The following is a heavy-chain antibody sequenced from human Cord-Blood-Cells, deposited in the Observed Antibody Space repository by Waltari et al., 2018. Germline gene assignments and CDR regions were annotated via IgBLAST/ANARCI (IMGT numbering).Heavy chain of an antibody. Sequence: GQAPGQGLEWVGRIIPIVGTANYAQMFQGRGTITADESTSTAYMELSSLRSEDTAMYYCARDRGPSYYDILTGYPSEPGHDAFDIWGQGTMVTVSS. J-gene: IGHJ3*02. CDR3: ARDRGPSYYDILTGYPSEPGHDAFDI. D-gene: IGHD3-9*01. CDR2: IIPIVGTA. V-gene: IGHV1-69*11.